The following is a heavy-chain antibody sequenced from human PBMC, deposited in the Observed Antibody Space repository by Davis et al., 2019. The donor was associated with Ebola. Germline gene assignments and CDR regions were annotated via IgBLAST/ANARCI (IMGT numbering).Heavy chain of an antibody. V-gene: IGHV3-30*18. CDR2: ISYDGSNK. D-gene: IGHD3-10*01. Sequence: GGSLRLSCAASGFTFSNYAMHWVRQAPGKGLEWVAVISYDGSNKYYADSVKGRFTISRDNSKNTLYLQMNSLRAEDTAVYYCAKDDYGSGSPFDYWGQGTLVTVSS. CDR3: AKDDYGSGSPFDY. J-gene: IGHJ4*02. CDR1: GFTFSNYA.